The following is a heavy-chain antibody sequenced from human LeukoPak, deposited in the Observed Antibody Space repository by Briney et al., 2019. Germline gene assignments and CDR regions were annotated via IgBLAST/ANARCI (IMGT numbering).Heavy chain of an antibody. V-gene: IGHV3-30-3*01. J-gene: IGHJ4*02. CDR3: ARDGIVGSYYFDY. D-gene: IGHD1-26*01. CDR2: ISYDGSNK. CDR1: GFTFSSYA. Sequence: PGGSLRLSCAASGFTFSSYAMHWVRQAPGKGLEWVAVISYDGSNKYYADSVKGRFTTSRDNSRNTLYLQMNSLRAGDTAVYYCARDGIVGSYYFDYWGQGTLVTVSS.